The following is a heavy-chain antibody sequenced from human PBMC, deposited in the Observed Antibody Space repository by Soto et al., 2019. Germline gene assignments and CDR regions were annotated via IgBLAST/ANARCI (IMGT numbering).Heavy chain of an antibody. Sequence: SATLSLSCTVSGGSITTYYWSWIRQPPGKGLEWIGYVRFRGSTVYNPSLRSRVTISVDTSKNQFSLKLTSVTAADTAVYYCAGDSTVAGTGILFDYWGQGALVTVSS. CDR1: GGSITTYY. CDR2: VRFRGST. D-gene: IGHD6-19*01. V-gene: IGHV4-59*01. CDR3: AGDSTVAGTGILFDY. J-gene: IGHJ4*02.